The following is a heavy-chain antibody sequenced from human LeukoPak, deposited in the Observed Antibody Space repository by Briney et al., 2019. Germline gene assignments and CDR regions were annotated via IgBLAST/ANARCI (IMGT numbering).Heavy chain of an antibody. CDR2: IYYSGST. Sequence: SETLSLTCTVSGGSISSYYWSWIRQPPGKGLEWIGYIYYSGSTNYNPSLKSRVTISVDTSKNQFSLKLSSVTAADTAVYYCARAVVDGYIRGYYFDYWGQGTLVTVSS. J-gene: IGHJ4*02. CDR3: ARAVVDGYIRGYYFDY. V-gene: IGHV4-59*01. CDR1: GGSISSYY. D-gene: IGHD5-24*01.